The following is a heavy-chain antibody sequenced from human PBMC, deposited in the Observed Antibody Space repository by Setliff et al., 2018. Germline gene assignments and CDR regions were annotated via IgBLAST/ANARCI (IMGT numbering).Heavy chain of an antibody. Sequence: SETLSLTCNVSGVSIANTASYWSWIRQPAGKTLEWIGQVYVGGNTYCNPSFESRVSISVDRSNNQFSLKLSSVTAADTAVYYCARGRNVAARLLDSWGQGARVTVSS. J-gene: IGHJ4*02. D-gene: IGHD6-6*01. CDR3: ARGRNVAARLLDS. CDR2: VYVGGNT. V-gene: IGHV4-61*09. CDR1: GVSIANTASY.